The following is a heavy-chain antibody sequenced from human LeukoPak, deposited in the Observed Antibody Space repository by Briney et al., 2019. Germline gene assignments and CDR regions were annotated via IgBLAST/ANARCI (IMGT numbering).Heavy chain of an antibody. CDR1: GFTFSSYE. V-gene: IGHV3-48*03. Sequence: PGGSLRLSCAASGFTFSSYEMNWVRQAPGKGREWVSYISSSGITIYYADSVKGRFTISRDNAKNSLYLQMNSLRAEDTAVYYCARVMWYSSGWYYFDYWGQGTLVTVSS. CDR2: ISSSGITI. D-gene: IGHD6-19*01. J-gene: IGHJ4*02. CDR3: ARVMWYSSGWYYFDY.